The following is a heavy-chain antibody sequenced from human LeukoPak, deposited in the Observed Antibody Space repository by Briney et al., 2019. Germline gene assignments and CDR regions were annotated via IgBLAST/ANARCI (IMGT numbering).Heavy chain of an antibody. D-gene: IGHD1-1*01. J-gene: IGHJ3*02. Sequence: PSVKVSCKASGYTFTSYGISWVRQAPGQGLEWMGWISAYNGNTNYAQKLQGRVTMTTDTSTSTAYMELSRLRSDDTAVYYCARVIHNFDLDIWGQGTMVTVSS. V-gene: IGHV1-18*01. CDR1: GYTFTSYG. CDR3: ARVIHNFDLDI. CDR2: ISAYNGNT.